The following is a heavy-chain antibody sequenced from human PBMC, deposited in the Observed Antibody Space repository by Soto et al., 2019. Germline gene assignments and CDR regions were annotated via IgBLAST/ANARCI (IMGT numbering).Heavy chain of an antibody. CDR1: GGSISSSSYY. Sequence: PSETLSLTCTVSGGSISSSSYYWGWIRHPPGKGLEWIGSIYYSGSTYYNPSLKSRVTISVDTSKNQFSLKLSSVTAADTAVYYPVAGYNNWFDPWGQGTLVTVSS. CDR3: VAGYNNWFDP. CDR2: IYYSGST. D-gene: IGHD6-19*01. V-gene: IGHV4-39*01. J-gene: IGHJ5*02.